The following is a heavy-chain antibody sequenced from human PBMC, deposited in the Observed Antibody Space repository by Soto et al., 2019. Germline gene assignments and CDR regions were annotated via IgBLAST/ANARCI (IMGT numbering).Heavy chain of an antibody. Sequence: SETLSLTCAVYGGSFSGYYWTWIRQPPGTGLEWIGEINHSGSTNYNPSLKSRVTISVDMSKNQFSLKLTSVTAADTAVYYCARDKITGLFDYWGQGTLVTAPQ. V-gene: IGHV4-34*01. CDR3: ARDKITGLFDY. J-gene: IGHJ4*02. CDR2: INHSGST. D-gene: IGHD2-8*02. CDR1: GGSFSGYY.